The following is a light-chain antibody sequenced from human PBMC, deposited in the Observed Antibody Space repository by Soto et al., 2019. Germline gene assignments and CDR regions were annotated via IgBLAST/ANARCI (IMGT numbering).Light chain of an antibody. CDR3: LQAYTYPWT. CDR1: QGISNE. V-gene: IGKV1-6*01. J-gene: IGKJ1*01. CDR2: GAS. Sequence: IQMTQSPSSLSSSLGDRVTITCRASQGISNELGWYQQRPGKAPKVLIYGASNLQSGVPSRFSGSASGTDCTLTISSLKNEDFATYYCLQAYTYPWTFGQGTKVDIK.